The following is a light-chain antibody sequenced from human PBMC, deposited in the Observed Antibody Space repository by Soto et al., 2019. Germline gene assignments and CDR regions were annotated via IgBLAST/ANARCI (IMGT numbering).Light chain of an antibody. Sequence: QSALTQPASVSGSPGQSITISCTGTSSDVGSYKLVSWYQQHPGKAPKLIIYEGNKRPSGVSNRFSGSKSSNTASLTISGLQAEDEADYYCCSYAGSRTWVFGGGTKVTVL. CDR3: CSYAGSRTWV. J-gene: IGLJ2*01. V-gene: IGLV2-23*01. CDR1: SSDVGSYKL. CDR2: EGN.